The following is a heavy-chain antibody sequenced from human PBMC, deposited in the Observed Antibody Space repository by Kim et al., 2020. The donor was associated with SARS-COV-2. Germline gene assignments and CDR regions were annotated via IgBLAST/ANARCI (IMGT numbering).Heavy chain of an antibody. CDR2: IDPSDSYT. J-gene: IGHJ6*02. D-gene: IGHD3-3*01. V-gene: IGHV5-10-1*01. Sequence: GESLKISCKGSGYSFANYWISWVRQMPGKGLEWMGRIDPSDSYTNYSPSFQGHVIISIDKSNSTAYLQWRSLAASDTAMYYCARHLRRRVQVLEWGEQEPCGMDVWGQGTRVTVSS. CDR3: ARHLRRRVQVLEWGEQEPCGMDV. CDR1: GYSFANYW.